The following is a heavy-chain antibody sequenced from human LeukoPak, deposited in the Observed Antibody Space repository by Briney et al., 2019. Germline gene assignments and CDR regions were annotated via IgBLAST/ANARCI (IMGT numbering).Heavy chain of an antibody. J-gene: IGHJ3*02. Sequence: SETLSLTCTVSGGPISSYYWSWIRQPAGKGLEWIGRIYTSGSTNYNPSLKGRVTMSVDTSKNQFSLKLSSVTAADTAVYYCARDLNWASDAFDIWGQGTMVTVSS. CDR3: ARDLNWASDAFDI. D-gene: IGHD7-27*01. V-gene: IGHV4-4*07. CDR2: IYTSGST. CDR1: GGPISSYY.